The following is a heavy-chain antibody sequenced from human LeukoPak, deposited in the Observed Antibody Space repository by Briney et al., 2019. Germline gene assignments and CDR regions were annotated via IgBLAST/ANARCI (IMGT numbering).Heavy chain of an antibody. J-gene: IGHJ4*02. D-gene: IGHD2-15*01. CDR2: LSDSGVYT. Sequence: GGSLRLSCAASGFTFSNYAMTWVRQAPGKGLEWVSILSDSGVYTYYADSVRGRFTISRDNSNNMLYLQMNSLRVEDTAVYYCTKASAARCIGVFCYPFDHWGQGTLVTVSS. CDR1: GFTFSNYA. CDR3: TKASAARCIGVFCYPFDH. V-gene: IGHV3-23*01.